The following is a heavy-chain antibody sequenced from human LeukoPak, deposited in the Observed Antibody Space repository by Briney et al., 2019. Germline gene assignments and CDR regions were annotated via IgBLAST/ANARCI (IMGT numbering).Heavy chain of an antibody. J-gene: IGHJ6*02. Sequence: ASVKVSCKASGYTFTSYAMIWVRQAPGQRLEWMGWINTNTGNPTYAQGFTGRFLFSLDTSVSTAYLQISSLRAEDTAVYYCARLLGVVVGKENYYYGLDVWGQGATVTVSS. CDR2: INTNTGNP. V-gene: IGHV7-4-1*02. CDR1: GYTFTSYA. CDR3: ARLLGVVVGKENYYYGLDV. D-gene: IGHD3-22*01.